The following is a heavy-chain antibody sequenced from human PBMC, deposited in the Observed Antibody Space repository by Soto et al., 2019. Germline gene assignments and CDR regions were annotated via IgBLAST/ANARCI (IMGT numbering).Heavy chain of an antibody. CDR3: ARVRREYDNSAPVDY. D-gene: IGHD3-22*01. V-gene: IGHV4-30-2*01. CDR1: GGSISSGDYS. Sequence: QLQLPESGSGLVKPSQTLSLTCAVSGGSISSGDYSWNWIRQPPGKGLEWIGYIYYGGSTYYNPSLQRRLTMSVDRSKNQFTPTLNSVTAADTAVYYCARVRREYDNSAPVDYWGQGTLVTVSS. J-gene: IGHJ4*02. CDR2: IYYGGST.